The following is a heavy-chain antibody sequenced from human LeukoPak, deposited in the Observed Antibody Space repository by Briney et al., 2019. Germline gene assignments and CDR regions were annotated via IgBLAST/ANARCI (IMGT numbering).Heavy chain of an antibody. V-gene: IGHV1-58*01. CDR2: IVVGSGNT. Sequence: SVTVSCKASGFTFTSSAVQWVRQARGQRLEWIGWIVVGSGNTNYAQKFQERVTITRDMSTSTAYMELSSLRSEDTAVYYCARDIVYAIGGPFDPWGQGTLVTVSS. CDR1: GFTFTSSA. CDR3: ARDIVYAIGGPFDP. D-gene: IGHD2-8*01. J-gene: IGHJ5*02.